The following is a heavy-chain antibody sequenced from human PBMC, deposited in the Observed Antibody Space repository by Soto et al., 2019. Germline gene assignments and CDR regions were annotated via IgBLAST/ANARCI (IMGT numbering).Heavy chain of an antibody. CDR3: AKAPWQYCSGGSCYLRVLYFDY. Sequence: GGTQSPYCAASESPYSRYAMSSVPQAPGKGLECASAISGSGGSTYYADSVKGRFTISRDNSKNTLYLQMNSLRAEDTAVYYCAKAPWQYCSGGSCYLRVLYFDYWGQGTLVTVS. CDR1: ESPYSRYA. CDR2: ISGSGGST. V-gene: IGHV3-23*01. D-gene: IGHD2-15*01. J-gene: IGHJ4*02.